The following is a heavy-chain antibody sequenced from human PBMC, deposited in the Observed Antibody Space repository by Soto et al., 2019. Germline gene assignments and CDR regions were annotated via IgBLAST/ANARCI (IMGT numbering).Heavy chain of an antibody. V-gene: IGHV3-74*01. CDR1: GSTFSSYW. D-gene: IGHD3-3*01. J-gene: IGHJ6*02. CDR3: AREIGNYDFWGYYYYYGMDV. CDR2: INSDGSST. Sequence: VGSLRLSCAASGSTFSSYWMHWVRQAPGKGLVWVSRINSDGSSTSYADSVKGRFTISRDNAKNTLYLQMNSLRAEDTAVYYCAREIGNYDFWGYYYYYGMDVWGQGTTVTVSS.